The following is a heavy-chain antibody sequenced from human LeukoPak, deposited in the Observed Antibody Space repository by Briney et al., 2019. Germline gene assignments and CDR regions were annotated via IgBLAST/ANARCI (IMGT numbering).Heavy chain of an antibody. J-gene: IGHJ5*02. CDR2: IYYSGST. CDR3: ARLFTTRYNWFDP. Sequence: SETLSLTCTVSGGSISSSSYYWGWIRQPPGKGLEWIGSIYYSGSTYYNPSLKSRVTISVDTSKNQFSLKLGSVTAADTAVYYCARLFTTRYNWFDPWGQGTLVTVSS. D-gene: IGHD1-14*01. CDR1: GGSISSSSYY. V-gene: IGHV4-39*01.